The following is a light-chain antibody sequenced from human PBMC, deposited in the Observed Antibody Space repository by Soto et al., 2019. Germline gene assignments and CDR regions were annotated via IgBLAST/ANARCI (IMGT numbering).Light chain of an antibody. Sequence: GDRVTITCRASQTISNTLNWYQQRPGKPPNLLIYASSTLQSGVPPRFSGGGSGTEFTLTISSLQPEDFATYYCQQTYSTPITFGQGTRLEIK. V-gene: IGKV1-39*01. CDR1: QTISNT. CDR3: QQTYSTPIT. CDR2: ASS. J-gene: IGKJ5*01.